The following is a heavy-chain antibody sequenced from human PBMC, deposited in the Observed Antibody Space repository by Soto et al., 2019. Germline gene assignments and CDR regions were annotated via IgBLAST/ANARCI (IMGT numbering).Heavy chain of an antibody. CDR1: GFIFSDFA. CDR2: VSVYGGST. Sequence: DVQLLESGGDLVQPGESLRLSCAASGFIFSDFAMSWVRQTPGKGLEWVSAVSVYGGSTHYSDALKGGFTISRDNSRDTLFLQMNSLRAEDTAVYYCARRPAGDPRWYFESWGRGTLVTVPS. J-gene: IGHJ2*01. CDR3: ARRPAGDPRWYFES. V-gene: IGHV3-23*01. D-gene: IGHD4-17*01.